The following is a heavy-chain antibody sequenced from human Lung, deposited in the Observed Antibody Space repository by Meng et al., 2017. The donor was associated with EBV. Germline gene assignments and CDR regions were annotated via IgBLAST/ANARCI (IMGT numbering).Heavy chain of an antibody. J-gene: IGHJ4*02. CDR3: AREDSSGYSYYFDY. D-gene: IGHD3-22*01. V-gene: IGHV1-69*08. CDR1: GGTFSSYT. Sequence: VQAVQSGAEVRKPGSSVKVSCTASGGTFSSYTISWLRQAPGQGLEWMGRIIPILGIANYAQKFQGRVTITADKSTSTAYMELSSLRSEDTAVYYCAREDSSGYSYYFDYWGQGTLVTVSS. CDR2: IIPILGIA.